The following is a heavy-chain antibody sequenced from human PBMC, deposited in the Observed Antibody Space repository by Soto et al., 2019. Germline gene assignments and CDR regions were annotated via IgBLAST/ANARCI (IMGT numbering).Heavy chain of an antibody. J-gene: IGHJ4*02. V-gene: IGHV3-15*01. D-gene: IGHD2-8*01. CDR3: TRPPLGYCTTSTCYDYFDS. Sequence: EVQLVESGGGLVEPGGSLTLSCAASGFSFTDAWMNWVRLTPGKRLEGVGRIMRSFFGVTVDYAPPVKGRFPISNDDSTNTLFLHMNSLKTADTAIYYCTRPPLGYCTTSTCYDYFDSWGQGALVTVSS. CDR2: IMRSFFGVTV. CDR1: GFSFTDAW.